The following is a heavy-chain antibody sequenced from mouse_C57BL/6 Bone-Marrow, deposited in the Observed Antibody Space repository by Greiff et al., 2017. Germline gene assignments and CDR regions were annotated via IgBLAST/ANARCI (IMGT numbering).Heavy chain of an antibody. CDR3: ARWDCDAWFAY. V-gene: IGHV1-26*01. Sequence: EVQLKQSGPELVKPGASVTISFKASVYTFTDSYLNWVKQSHGQSLAWIGVIHPNNGGTSSNPQFKGNATLSVDNSSSTSYMDLSSQTSEDSAVYYGARWDCDAWFAYWGQGTLVTVSA. J-gene: IGHJ3*01. D-gene: IGHD4-1*01. CDR1: VYTFTDSY. CDR2: IHPNNGGT.